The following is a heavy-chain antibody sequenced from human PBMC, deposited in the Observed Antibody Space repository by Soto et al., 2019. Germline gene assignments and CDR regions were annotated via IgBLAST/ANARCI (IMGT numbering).Heavy chain of an antibody. D-gene: IGHD5-12*01. Sequence: ASVKVSCKASGGTFSSYAISWVRQAPGQGLEWMGWINPNSGGTNYAQKFQGRVTMTRDTSISTAYMELSRLRSDDTAVYYCARLMEYSGYGIYYYYGMDVWGQGTTVTVSS. CDR3: ARLMEYSGYGIYYYYGMDV. V-gene: IGHV1-2*02. CDR1: GGTFSSYA. CDR2: INPNSGGT. J-gene: IGHJ6*02.